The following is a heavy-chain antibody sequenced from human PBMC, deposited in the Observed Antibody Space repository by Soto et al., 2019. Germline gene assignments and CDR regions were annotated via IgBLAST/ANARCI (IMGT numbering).Heavy chain of an antibody. D-gene: IGHD3-9*01. CDR2: ISYDGSNK. CDR3: ARGYYDILTGYYDY. J-gene: IGHJ4*02. CDR1: GFTFSSYA. Sequence: GGSLRLSCAASGFTFSSYAMHWVRQAPGKGLEWVAVISYDGSNKYYADSVKGRFTISRDNSKNTLYLQMNSLRAEDTAVYYCARGYYDILTGYYDYWGQGTLVTVSS. V-gene: IGHV3-30*04.